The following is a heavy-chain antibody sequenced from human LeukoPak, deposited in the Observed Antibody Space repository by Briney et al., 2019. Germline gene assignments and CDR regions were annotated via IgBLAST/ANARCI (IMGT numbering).Heavy chain of an antibody. CDR3: LVTTRSRGFDY. Sequence: GGSLRLSCAASGFTFSIYRVSLVREAPGKGLESLANIRQDGSVQNYVESVKGRFTISRANPKNSVYLQMSSLSAEDTDVYYCLVTTRSRGFDYWGQGSLVTVSS. CDR1: GFTFSIYR. CDR2: IRQDGSVQ. D-gene: IGHD1/OR15-1a*01. V-gene: IGHV3-7*01. J-gene: IGHJ4*02.